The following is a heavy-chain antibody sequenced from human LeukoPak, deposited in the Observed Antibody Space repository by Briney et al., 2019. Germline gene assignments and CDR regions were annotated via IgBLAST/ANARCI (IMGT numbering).Heavy chain of an antibody. CDR1: GFTFSSYG. V-gene: IGHV3-21*01. D-gene: IGHD2-21*01. J-gene: IGHJ4*02. CDR3: ARDFAFPAGY. CDR2: ISSSSSYI. Sequence: PGDSLRLSCAASGFTFSSYGMNWVRQAPGKGLEWVSSISSSSSYIYYADSVKGRFTISRDNAKNSLYLQMNSLRAEDTAVYYCARDFAFPAGYWGQGTLVTVSS.